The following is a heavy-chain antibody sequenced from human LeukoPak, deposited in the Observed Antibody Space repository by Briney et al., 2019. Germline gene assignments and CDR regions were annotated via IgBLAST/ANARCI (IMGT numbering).Heavy chain of an antibody. CDR2: INHSGST. V-gene: IGHV4-34*01. D-gene: IGHD1-26*01. CDR3: ARGSKMLGYNWFDP. J-gene: IGHJ5*02. CDR1: GGSFSDYY. Sequence: SETLSLTCAVYGGSFSDYYWSWIRQPPGKGLEWIGEINHSGSTNYIPSLKSRVTISVDTSKNQFSLKLSSVTAADTAVYYCARGSKMLGYNWFDPWGQGTLVTVSS.